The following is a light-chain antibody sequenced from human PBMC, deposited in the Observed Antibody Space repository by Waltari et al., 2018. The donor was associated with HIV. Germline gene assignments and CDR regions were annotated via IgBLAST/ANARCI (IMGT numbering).Light chain of an antibody. Sequence: QSALTQPASVSGSPGQSITISCTGTSSDVGSYNLVSWYQQHPGKAPKLMIYEVSKPPSGVSNPFSGSKSGNTASLTISGLQGEDEADYYCCSYAGSSTLVFGGGTKLTVL. CDR2: EVS. CDR1: SSDVGSYNL. J-gene: IGLJ2*01. CDR3: CSYAGSSTLV. V-gene: IGLV2-23*02.